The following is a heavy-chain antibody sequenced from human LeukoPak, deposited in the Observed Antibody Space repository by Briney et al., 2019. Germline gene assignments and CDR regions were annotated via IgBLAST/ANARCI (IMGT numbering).Heavy chain of an antibody. D-gene: IGHD5-12*01. V-gene: IGHV1-2*02. CDR2: INPNNGDT. J-gene: IGHJ4*02. CDR3: ARDEVATISY. Sequence: GASVKVSCKASGYTFTAYYMHWVRQAPGQGLDWMGWINPNNGDTNYAQNFQGRVTMNRDTSISTAYMELRSLRSDDTAVYYCARDEVATISYWGQGTLVTVSS. CDR1: GYTFTAYY.